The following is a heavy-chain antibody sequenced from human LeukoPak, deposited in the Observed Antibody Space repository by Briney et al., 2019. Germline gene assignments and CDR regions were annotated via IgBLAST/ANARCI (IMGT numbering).Heavy chain of an antibody. CDR1: GGTFSSYT. Sequence: SVKVSCKASGGTFSSYTISWVRQAPGQGLEWMGRIIPILGIANYAQKFQGRVTITADKSTSTAYVELSSLRPEDTAVYYCASGRYYYDSSGYSDYWGQGTLVTVSS. D-gene: IGHD3-22*01. CDR3: ASGRYYYDSSGYSDY. V-gene: IGHV1-69*02. CDR2: IIPILGIA. J-gene: IGHJ4*02.